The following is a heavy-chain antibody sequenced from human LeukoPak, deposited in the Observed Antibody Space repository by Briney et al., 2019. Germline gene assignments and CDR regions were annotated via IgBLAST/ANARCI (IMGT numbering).Heavy chain of an antibody. V-gene: IGHV4-59*11. CDR1: GGSLSSHY. J-gene: IGHJ4*02. CDR2: IDYSGST. Sequence: SETLSLTCTVSGGSLSSHYWSWIRQPPGPGLEWSGDIDYSGSTNYNPSLKSRVTISVDTSKNQFSLKLSSVTAADTAVYYCARGVDYDFWSGYRYYFDYWGQGTLVTVSS. CDR3: ARGVDYDFWSGYRYYFDY. D-gene: IGHD3-3*01.